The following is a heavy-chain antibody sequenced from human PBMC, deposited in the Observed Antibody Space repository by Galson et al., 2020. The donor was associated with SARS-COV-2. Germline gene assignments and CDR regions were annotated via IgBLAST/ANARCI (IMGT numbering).Heavy chain of an antibody. CDR2: ISPDGSGK. CDR3: MCSGDGP. V-gene: IGHV3-7*01. Sequence: GGSLRLSCEASGLTFSNYWINWVRQAPGKGLEWVANISPDGSGKYYVDSVKGRYTIFRDNAKNSAFLQMDSLRPEDTAVYYCMCSGDGPWGQGTLLTVSS. J-gene: IGHJ5*02. D-gene: IGHD6-25*01. CDR1: GLTFSNYW.